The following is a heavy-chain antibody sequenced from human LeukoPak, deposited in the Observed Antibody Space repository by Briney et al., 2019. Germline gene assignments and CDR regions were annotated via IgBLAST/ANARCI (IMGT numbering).Heavy chain of an antibody. CDR1: GGSISSYY. J-gene: IGHJ4*02. CDR2: INHSGST. D-gene: IGHD3-16*02. Sequence: PSETLPLTCTVSGGSISSYYWSWIRQPPGKGLEWIGEINHSGSTNYNPSLKSRVTISVDTSKNQFSLKLSSVTAADTAVYYCARGLRDYVWGSYRSNKPFDYWGRGTLVTVSS. CDR3: ARGLRDYVWGSYRSNKPFDY. V-gene: IGHV4-34*01.